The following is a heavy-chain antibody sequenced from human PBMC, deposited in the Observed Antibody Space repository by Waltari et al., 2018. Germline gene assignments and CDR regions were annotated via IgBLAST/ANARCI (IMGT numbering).Heavy chain of an antibody. J-gene: IGHJ5*02. V-gene: IGHV3-11*01. CDR1: GLTFSDYY. CDR3: ARDGGGNYYDFWSGNNWFDP. D-gene: IGHD3-3*01. CDR2: ISSSGSTI. Sequence: QVQLVESGGGLVKPGGSLRLSCAASGLTFSDYYMSWIRQAPGEGLGWVSYISSSGSTIYYADSVKGRFTISRDNAKNSLYLQMNSLRAEDTAVYYCARDGGGNYYDFWSGNNWFDPWGQGTLVTVSS.